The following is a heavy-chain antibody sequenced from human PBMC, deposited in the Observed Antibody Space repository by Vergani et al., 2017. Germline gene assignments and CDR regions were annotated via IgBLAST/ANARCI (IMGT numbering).Heavy chain of an antibody. D-gene: IGHD3-3*01. J-gene: IGHJ6*03. Sequence: EVQLVESGGGLVKPGGSLRLSCAASGFTFSSYSMNWVRQAPGKGLEWVSSISSSSSYIYYADSVKGRFTISRDNAKNSLYLQMNSLRAEDTAVYYCARSDFWSGYTPKYYYYYYMTSGAKXP. CDR3: ARSDFWSGYTPKYYYYYYMTS. CDR1: GFTFSSYS. V-gene: IGHV3-21*01. CDR2: ISSSSSYI.